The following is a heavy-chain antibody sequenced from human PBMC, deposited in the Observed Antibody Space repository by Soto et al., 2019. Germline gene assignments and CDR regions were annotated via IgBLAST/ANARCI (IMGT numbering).Heavy chain of an antibody. CDR3: ARGRFNAFGI. J-gene: IGHJ3*02. D-gene: IGHD3-3*01. V-gene: IGHV6-1*01. CDR1: GDSVSSNSVA. Sequence: QVQLQQSGPGLVKPSQTLSLTCAISGDSVSSNSVAWNWIRHSPSRGLEWLGRTYYRSKWYNDYAVTVKGRITINPDTSKNQFSLQLNSVTHEDTAVYYCARGRFNAFGIWGQGTMVTVSS. CDR2: TYYRSKWYN.